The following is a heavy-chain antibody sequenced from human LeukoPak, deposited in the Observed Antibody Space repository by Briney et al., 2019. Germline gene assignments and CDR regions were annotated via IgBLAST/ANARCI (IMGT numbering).Heavy chain of an antibody. Sequence: ASETLSLTCTVSGGSISSYYWSWIRQPPGKGLEWIGYIYYTGSTSYNPSLKSRVTMSVDTSKNQFSLKLSSVTAADTAVYYCARVEEGYGSGRRENYYYYYMDVWGKGTTVTISS. V-gene: IGHV4-59*01. CDR1: GGSISSYY. CDR3: ARVEEGYGSGRRENYYYYYMDV. J-gene: IGHJ6*03. CDR2: IYYTGST. D-gene: IGHD3-10*01.